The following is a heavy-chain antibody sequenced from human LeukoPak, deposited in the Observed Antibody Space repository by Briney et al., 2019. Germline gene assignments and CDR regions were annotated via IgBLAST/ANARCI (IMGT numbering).Heavy chain of an antibody. V-gene: IGHV3-21*01. D-gene: IGHD3-10*01. Sequence: GGSLRLSCAVSGFTFSSYIMNWVRQAPGKGLEWVASIIVSSYIYYADSVKGRFTISRDNAKNSLYLQMNSLRAEETAVYYCAQDRGYASGRDFDYPLQGSLVTVSS. CDR1: GFTFSSYI. CDR3: AQDRGYASGRDFDY. CDR2: IIVSSYI. J-gene: IGHJ4*02.